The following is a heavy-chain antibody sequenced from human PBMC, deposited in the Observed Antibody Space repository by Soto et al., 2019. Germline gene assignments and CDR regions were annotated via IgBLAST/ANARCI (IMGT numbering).Heavy chain of an antibody. CDR3: ASNYCSSTSCYNVDWFDP. Sequence: PSETLSLTCTVSGGSVSSGIYYWSWIRQPPGKGLEWIGYIYYSGSTNYNPSLKSRVTISVDTSKNQFSLKLSSVTAADTAVYYCASNYCSSTSCYNVDWFDPWGQGTLVTVSS. D-gene: IGHD2-2*02. CDR1: GGSVSSGIYY. CDR2: IYYSGST. V-gene: IGHV4-61*01. J-gene: IGHJ5*02.